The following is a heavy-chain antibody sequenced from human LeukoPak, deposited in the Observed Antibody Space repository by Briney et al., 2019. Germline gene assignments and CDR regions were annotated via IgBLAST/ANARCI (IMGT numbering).Heavy chain of an antibody. Sequence: GGSLRLSCAISGLTFHDYAMTWVRQAPGKGLEWVSTIVGDSSKTYYADSVKGRFTISRDNSKNTLYLQMNSLRAEDTAVYYCAKDLGREVVAAIYYYYGMDVWGQGTTVTVSS. V-gene: IGHV3-23*01. CDR1: GLTFHDYA. CDR2: IVGDSSKT. J-gene: IGHJ6*02. D-gene: IGHD2-15*01. CDR3: AKDLGREVVAAIYYYYGMDV.